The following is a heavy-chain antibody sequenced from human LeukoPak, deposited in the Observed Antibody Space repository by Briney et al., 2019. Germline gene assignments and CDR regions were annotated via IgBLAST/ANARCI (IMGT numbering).Heavy chain of an antibody. Sequence: SETLSLTCAVSGDSISSGGYSWSWIRQPPGNGLEWIGYIYYSGSTYYNPSLKSRVTISVDTSKNQFSLKLSSVTAADTAVYYCARVGHDYGVNFDYWGQGTLVTVSS. CDR1: GDSISSGGYS. CDR2: IYYSGST. V-gene: IGHV4-30-4*07. J-gene: IGHJ4*02. D-gene: IGHD4-17*01. CDR3: ARVGHDYGVNFDY.